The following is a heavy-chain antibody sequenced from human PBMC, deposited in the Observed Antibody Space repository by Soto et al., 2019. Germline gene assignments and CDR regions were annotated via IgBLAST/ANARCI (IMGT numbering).Heavy chain of an antibody. CDR1: AGTFSSYS. V-gene: IGHV1-69*01. Sequence: QVQLVQSGAEVKKPGSSVKVSCKASAGTFSSYSINWVRQAPGQGLEWMGEIIPIFGTANYAQKFQGRVTITAFEYTSTAYTELSSLRSEDTAVYYCPSDGGRNSGGINYWGRGPVVSVSS. D-gene: IGHD1-26*01. CDR3: PSDGGRNSGGINY. J-gene: IGHJ4*02. CDR2: IIPIFGTA.